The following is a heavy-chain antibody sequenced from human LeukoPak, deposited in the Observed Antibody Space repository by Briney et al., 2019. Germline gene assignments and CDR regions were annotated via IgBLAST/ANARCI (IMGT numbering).Heavy chain of an antibody. Sequence: SETLSLTCAVYGGSFSGYYWSWIRQPPGKGLEWIGEINHSGSTSYNPSLKSRVTISVDTSKNQFSLTLSSVTAADTAVYYCARGPGYDILTGYITSQAFDYWGQGTLVTVSS. D-gene: IGHD3-9*01. J-gene: IGHJ4*02. CDR2: INHSGST. CDR3: ARGPGYDILTGYITSQAFDY. CDR1: GGSFSGYY. V-gene: IGHV4-34*01.